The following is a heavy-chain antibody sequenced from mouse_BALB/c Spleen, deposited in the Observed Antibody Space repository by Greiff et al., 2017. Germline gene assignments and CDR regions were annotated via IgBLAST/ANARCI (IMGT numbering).Heavy chain of an antibody. CDR1: GFSLTSYD. V-gene: IGHV2-9-2*01. CDR2: IWTGGGT. CDR3: VRAAGTPCDY. J-gene: IGHJ2*01. D-gene: IGHD4-1*01. Sequence: VKLVESGPGLVAPSQSLSITCTVSGFSLTSYDISWIRQPPGKGLEWLGVIWTGGGTNYNSAVMSRLSISKDNSKSQGFLKMNSLQTDDTAIYYCVRAAGTPCDYWGEGTTLTVSS.